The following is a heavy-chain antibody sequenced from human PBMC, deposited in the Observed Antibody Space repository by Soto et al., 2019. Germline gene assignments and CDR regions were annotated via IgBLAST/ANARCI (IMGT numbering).Heavy chain of an antibody. CDR2: IWYDGTNA. J-gene: IGHJ6*02. CDR1: GFSFSTYG. CDR3: ARVEAPLIHSDHYYYGMDV. Sequence: QVQLVESGGGVVRPGRSLRLACAASGFSFSTYGMHWVRQAPGKGLQWVAVIWYDGTNAYYADSVKGRVTISRDNSKDTLYLEMNNLRAEDTAVYYCARVEAPLIHSDHYYYGMDVWGQGTTVTV. D-gene: IGHD5-18*01. V-gene: IGHV3-33*01.